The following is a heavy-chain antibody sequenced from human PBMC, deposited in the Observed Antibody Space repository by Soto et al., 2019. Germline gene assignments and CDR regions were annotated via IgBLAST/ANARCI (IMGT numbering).Heavy chain of an antibody. CDR2: ITGSSDYT. J-gene: IGHJ4*02. CDR1: GFIFSSYA. CDR3: AKQQTTAAHYDPDY. Sequence: GGSLRLSCEASGFIFSSYAMNWVRQAPGKGLQWVSSITGSSDYTSYIASVKGRFTISRDNSKNTLYLQMNSLRAEDTAVYFCAKQQTTAAHYDPDYWSQGTLVTVSS. D-gene: IGHD3-3*01. V-gene: IGHV3-23*01.